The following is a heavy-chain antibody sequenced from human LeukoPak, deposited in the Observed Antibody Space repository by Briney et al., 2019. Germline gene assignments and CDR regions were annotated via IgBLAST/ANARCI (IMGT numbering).Heavy chain of an antibody. CDR2: INHSGST. D-gene: IGHD6-19*01. J-gene: IGHJ6*02. CDR1: GGSFSGYY. V-gene: IGHV4-34*01. CDR3: ATLRILYSSGWSGRDYYYYGMDV. Sequence: PSETLSLTCAVYGGSFSGYYWSWIRQPPGKGLEWIGEINHSGSTNCNPSLKSRVTISVDTSKNQFSLKLSSVTATDTAVYYCATLRILYSSGWSGRDYYYYGMDVWGQGTTVTVSS.